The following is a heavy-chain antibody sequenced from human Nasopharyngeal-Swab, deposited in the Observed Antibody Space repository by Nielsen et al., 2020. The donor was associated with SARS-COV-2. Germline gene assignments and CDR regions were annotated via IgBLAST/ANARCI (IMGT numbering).Heavy chain of an antibody. Sequence: SETLSLTCSVYGGSFSDFYWGWIRQPPGKGLEWIAEINQSGSTNYNPSLRSRVTISVDTSKNQFSLRLTSVTAADTAVYYCARGLSGIVPSPFLGLGPYYSYYYMDVWGKGTTVTVSS. CDR2: INQSGST. J-gene: IGHJ6*03. D-gene: IGHD2-8*01. V-gene: IGHV4-34*01. CDR3: ARGLSGIVPSPFLGLGPYYSYYYMDV. CDR1: GGSFSDFY.